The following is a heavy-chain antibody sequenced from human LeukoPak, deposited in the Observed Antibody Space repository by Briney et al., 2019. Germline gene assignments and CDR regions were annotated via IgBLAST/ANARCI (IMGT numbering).Heavy chain of an antibody. D-gene: IGHD3-22*01. CDR2: IYPGDSDT. J-gene: IGHJ5*02. Sequence: GESLKTSCKGSGYSFTSYWIAWVRQMPGKGLEWMGIIYPGDSDTRYSPSFQGQVTISADKSISTAYLQWSSLKASDTAMYYCARAESDDSSANWFDPWGQGTLVTVSS. CDR1: GYSFTSYW. CDR3: ARAESDDSSANWFDP. V-gene: IGHV5-51*01.